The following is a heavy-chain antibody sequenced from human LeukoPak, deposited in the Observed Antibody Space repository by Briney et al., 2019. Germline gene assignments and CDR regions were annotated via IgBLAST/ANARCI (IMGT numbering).Heavy chain of an antibody. CDR3: ARDLYYDFWSGYRRGYYYYYMDV. D-gene: IGHD3-3*01. CDR1: GFTFSSYA. J-gene: IGHJ6*03. V-gene: IGHV3-30*04. CDR2: ISYDGSNK. Sequence: GGSLRLSCAASGFTFSSYAMHWVSQAPGKGLEWVAVISYDGSNKYYADSVKGRFTISRDNSKNTLYLQMNSLRAEDTAVYYCARDLYYDFWSGYRRGYYYYYMDVWGKGTTVTVSS.